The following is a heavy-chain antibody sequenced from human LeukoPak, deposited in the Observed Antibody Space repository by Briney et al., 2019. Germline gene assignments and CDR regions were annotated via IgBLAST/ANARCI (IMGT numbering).Heavy chain of an antibody. V-gene: IGHV3-23*01. CDR3: AEGVWSSSWYEYFQH. CDR1: GFTFSSYA. J-gene: IGHJ1*01. CDR2: ISGSGGST. D-gene: IGHD6-13*01. Sequence: GGSLRLSCAASGFTFSSYAMSWVRQAPGKGLEWVSAISGSGGSTYYADSVKGRFTISRDNSKNTLYLQMNSLRAEDTAVYYCAEGVWSSSWYEYFQHWGQGTLVTVSS.